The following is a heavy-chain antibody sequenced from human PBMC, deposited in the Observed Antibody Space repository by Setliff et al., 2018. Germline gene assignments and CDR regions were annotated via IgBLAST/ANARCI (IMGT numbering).Heavy chain of an antibody. J-gene: IGHJ4*02. Sequence: PSETLSLTCTVSGASLNSRSYYWGWIRQPPGKGLEWIGRIYYSGNNYYNASLKSRLTISVDTSKNQFSLKLRSVTAADTAVYYCARTGTYRYFDYWGQGILVTDS. V-gene: IGHV4-39*01. CDR3: ARTGTYRYFDY. CDR1: GASLNSRSYY. D-gene: IGHD1-1*01. CDR2: IYYSGNN.